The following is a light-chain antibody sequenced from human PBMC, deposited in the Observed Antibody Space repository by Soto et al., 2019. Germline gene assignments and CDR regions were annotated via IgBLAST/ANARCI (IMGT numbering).Light chain of an antibody. V-gene: IGKV3-20*01. Sequence: EIVLTQSPGTLSLSPGERATLSCRASQSVSGKYLAWYHQRPGQAPRLLIHSASSRATGIPDRFTGSGSGTDFTLTVTRLEPEDFALYYCQQYGSSPITFGQGTRLEIK. J-gene: IGKJ5*01. CDR1: QSVSGKY. CDR3: QQYGSSPIT. CDR2: SAS.